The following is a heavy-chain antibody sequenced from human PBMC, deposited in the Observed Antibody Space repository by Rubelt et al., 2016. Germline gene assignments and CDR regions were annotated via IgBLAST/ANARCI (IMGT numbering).Heavy chain of an antibody. J-gene: IGHJ6*02. CDR3: ARVPAALVVEYYYGMDV. CDR1: GFTFSSYS. D-gene: IGHD2-15*01. V-gene: IGHV3-66*01. Sequence: EVQLVESGGGLVKPGGSLRLSCAASGFTFSSYSMNWVRQAPGKGLEWVSVIYSVGSTYYADSGKGRFPISRDNAKNALYLQMHSPRDEDTAGYYCARVPAALVVEYYYGMDVWGQGITVTVSS. CDR2: IYSVGST.